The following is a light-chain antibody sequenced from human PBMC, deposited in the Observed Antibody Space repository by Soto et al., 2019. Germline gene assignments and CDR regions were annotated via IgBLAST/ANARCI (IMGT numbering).Light chain of an antibody. CDR2: EVT. CDR1: SSDVGNYNY. V-gene: IGLV2-8*01. J-gene: IGLJ2*01. CDR3: CSYGGNNNVL. Sequence: QSALTQPPSASGSPGQSVTISCTGTSSDVGNYNYVSWYQQHPGKAPKLIIYEVTKRPSGVPDRFSASKSGNTASLTVSWLQTDDEADYYCCSYGGNNNVLFGGGTKLTVL.